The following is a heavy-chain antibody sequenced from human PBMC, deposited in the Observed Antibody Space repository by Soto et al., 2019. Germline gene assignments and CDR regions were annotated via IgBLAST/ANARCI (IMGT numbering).Heavy chain of an antibody. V-gene: IGHV4-39*01. J-gene: IGHJ5*02. CDR2: IFYLVSS. CDR3: ARHSLALRKNNWFDP. D-gene: IGHD3-3*02. CDR1: GDSIISSDFY. Sequence: SEALSLTCTVSGDSIISSDFYWGWVRQPPGKGLEWIGSIFYLVSSYYNPSLKSRVTMSVDTSKNQFSLRLRSVTAADTALYFCARHSLALRKNNWFDPWGQGIMVTVS.